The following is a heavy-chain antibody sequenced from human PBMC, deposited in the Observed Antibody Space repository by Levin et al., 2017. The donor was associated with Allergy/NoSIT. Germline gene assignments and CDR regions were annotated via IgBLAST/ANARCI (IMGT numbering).Heavy chain of an antibody. Sequence: GGSLRLSCAASGFTFSSYAMSWVRQAPGQGLEWISAISGSGVNTYYADSVKGRFTISRDKSKNTLFLQMNSLRAEDTALYYCAKDQGVGINYFDPWGQGTLVTVSS. CDR1: GFTFSSYA. V-gene: IGHV3-23*01. D-gene: IGHD1-7*01. CDR2: ISGSGVNT. J-gene: IGHJ5*02. CDR3: AKDQGVGINYFDP.